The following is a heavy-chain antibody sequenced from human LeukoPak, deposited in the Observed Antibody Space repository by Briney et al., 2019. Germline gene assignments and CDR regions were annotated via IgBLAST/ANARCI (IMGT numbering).Heavy chain of an antibody. CDR1: GFTFSSYG. CDR3: ARGQGTVVTATHKYYFDY. CDR2: ISYDGSNK. Sequence: PGGSLRLSCAASGFTFSSYGMHWVRQAPGKGLEWVAVISYDGSNKYYADSVKGRFTISRDNSKNTLYLQMNSLRAEDTAVYYCARGQGTVVTATHKYYFDYWGQGTLVTVSS. V-gene: IGHV3-30*03. D-gene: IGHD2-21*02. J-gene: IGHJ4*02.